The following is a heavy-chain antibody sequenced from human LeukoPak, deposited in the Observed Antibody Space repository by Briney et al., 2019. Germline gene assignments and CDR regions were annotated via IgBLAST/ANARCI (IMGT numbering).Heavy chain of an antibody. CDR1: GYSISRGYY. V-gene: IGHV4-38-2*02. J-gene: IGHJ6*03. Sequence: SETLSLTCAVSGYSISRGYYWGWIRQPPGKGLEWIGRIYHSGSTYYNPSLKSRVTISVDTSKNQFSLKLSSVTAADTAVYYCARDQYCSGGSCYSDYYYYYMDVWGKGTTVTVSS. D-gene: IGHD2-15*01. CDR2: IYHSGST. CDR3: ARDQYCSGGSCYSDYYYYYMDV.